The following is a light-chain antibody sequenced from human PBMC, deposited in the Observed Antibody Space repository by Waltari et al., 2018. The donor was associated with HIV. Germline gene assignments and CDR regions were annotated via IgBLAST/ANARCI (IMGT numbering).Light chain of an antibody. CDR3: CSYAGSSTYV. V-gene: IGLV2-23*01. CDR2: EGS. CDR1: SSDVGSYNL. J-gene: IGLJ1*01. Sequence: QSALTQPASVSGSPGQSITISCTGTSSDVGSYNLVSWYQQHPGKAPKRMIYEGSKRRSRLSDLFSGSKSGNTASLTISGLQAEDEADYYCCSYAGSSTYVFGTGTKVTVL.